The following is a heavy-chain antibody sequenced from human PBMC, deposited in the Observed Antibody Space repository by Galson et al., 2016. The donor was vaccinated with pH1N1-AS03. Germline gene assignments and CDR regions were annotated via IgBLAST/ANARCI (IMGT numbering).Heavy chain of an antibody. CDR1: GASISGYL. CDR3: ARDHIAEFDS. Sequence: ATLSLPCTVSGASISGYLWSWIRQPPGKGLEGIGNIFYSGNINYNPSLKSRVTMSVDKSKNQISRKLRAVTAADTAVYYCARDHIAEFDSWGQGILVTVSS. D-gene: IGHD2-21*01. J-gene: IGHJ5*01. CDR2: IFYSGNI. V-gene: IGHV4-59*12.